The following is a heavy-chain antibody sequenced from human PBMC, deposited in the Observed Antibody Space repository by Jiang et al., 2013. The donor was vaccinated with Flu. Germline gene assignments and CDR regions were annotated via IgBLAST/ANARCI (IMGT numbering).Heavy chain of an antibody. V-gene: IGHV5-51*01. D-gene: IGHD4-11*01. J-gene: IGHJ6*02. CDR3: ARQAPVTENGLDV. CDR1: GYIFSSHW. CDR2: IYPGDSAT. Sequence: PGESLKISCQASGYIFSSHWIGWVRRCRKAGWMGIIYPGDSATRYSPSFQGQVTISADKSINTAYLQWGGLRASDTAIYYCARQAPVTENGLDVWGQGTTVTVSS.